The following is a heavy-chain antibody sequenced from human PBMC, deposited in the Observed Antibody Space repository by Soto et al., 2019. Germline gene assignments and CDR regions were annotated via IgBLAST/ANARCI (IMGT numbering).Heavy chain of an antibody. D-gene: IGHD3-10*01. V-gene: IGHV1-18*01. Sequence: SWVRQAPGQGLEWMGWIIPNNGSTNYAQKLQGRVTMTTDTSTRIAYLELRSLRSDDTAVYYCAREGYYSGSGSYSPPRYYGMDVWGQGTTVTVSS. J-gene: IGHJ6*02. CDR2: IIPNNGST. CDR3: AREGYYSGSGSYSPPRYYGMDV.